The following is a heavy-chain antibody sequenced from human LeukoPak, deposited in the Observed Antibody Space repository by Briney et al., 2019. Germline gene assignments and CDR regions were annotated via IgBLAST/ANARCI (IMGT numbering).Heavy chain of an antibody. Sequence: GGSLRLSCAASGFTFSTYWMSWVRQTPGKGLEWVANIKEDGSENYYVDSVRGRFTISRDNAKDSLYLQMNSLRAEDTAVYYCAREMVLRFYGMDVWGQGTTVTASS. CDR1: GFTFSTYW. J-gene: IGHJ6*02. CDR3: AREMVLRFYGMDV. D-gene: IGHD4-17*01. V-gene: IGHV3-7*01. CDR2: IKEDGSEN.